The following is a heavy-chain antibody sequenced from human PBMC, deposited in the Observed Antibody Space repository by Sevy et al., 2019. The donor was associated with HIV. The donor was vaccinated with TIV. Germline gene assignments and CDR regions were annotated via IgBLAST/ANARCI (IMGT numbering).Heavy chain of an antibody. CDR2: TYYRSKYYN. V-gene: IGHV6-1*01. Sequence: SQTLSLTCAISGDSVSSNSVAWNWIRQSPSRGLEWLGRTYYRSKYYNDYAVSVKSRITINPDKSKNQFSLKLNSVTPEDMAVYYCARVGGSGSYYLDYWGQGILVTVSS. CDR3: ARVGGSGSYYLDY. J-gene: IGHJ4*02. D-gene: IGHD3-10*01. CDR1: GDSVSSNSVA.